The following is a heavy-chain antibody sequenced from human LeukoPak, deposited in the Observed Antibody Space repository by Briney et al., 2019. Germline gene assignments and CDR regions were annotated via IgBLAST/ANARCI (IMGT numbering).Heavy chain of an antibody. Sequence: RRSLRLSCAASGFTFSSYGMHWVRQAPGKGLEWVEVISYDGSNKYYAASVKGRFTISRDNSKNTLYLQMNSLRAEDTAVYYCAKVAGAHEYFQHWGQGTLVTVSS. D-gene: IGHD4/OR15-4a*01. CDR1: GFTFSSYG. CDR3: AKVAGAHEYFQH. CDR2: ISYDGSNK. V-gene: IGHV3-30*18. J-gene: IGHJ1*01.